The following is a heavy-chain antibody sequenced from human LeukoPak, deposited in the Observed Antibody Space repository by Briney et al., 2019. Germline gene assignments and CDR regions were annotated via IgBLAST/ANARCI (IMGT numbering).Heavy chain of an antibody. J-gene: IGHJ5*02. CDR2: IYYSGST. D-gene: IGHD6-19*01. Sequence: PSETLSLTCTVSGGSISSYSWSWIRQPPGKGLEWIGYIYYSGSTNYNPSLKSRVTISVDTSKNQFSLKLSSVTAANTAVYYCARQGVAVAGTRFRWFDPWGQGTLVTVSS. CDR3: ARQGVAVAGTRFRWFDP. V-gene: IGHV4-59*08. CDR1: GGSISSYS.